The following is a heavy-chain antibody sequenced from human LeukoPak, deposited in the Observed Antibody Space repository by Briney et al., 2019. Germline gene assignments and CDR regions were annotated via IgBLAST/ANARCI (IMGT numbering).Heavy chain of an antibody. D-gene: IGHD6-13*01. CDR2: IYTSGST. V-gene: IGHV4-4*07. CDR1: GGSISSYY. CDR3: ARDPRKYSSSWSFDC. J-gene: IGHJ4*02. Sequence: SETLSLTCTVSGGSISSYYWSWIRQPAGKGLEWIGRIYTSGSTNCNPSLQSRVTMSVDTSKNQFSLKLSSVTAADTAVYYCARDPRKYSSSWSFDCWGQGTLVTVSS.